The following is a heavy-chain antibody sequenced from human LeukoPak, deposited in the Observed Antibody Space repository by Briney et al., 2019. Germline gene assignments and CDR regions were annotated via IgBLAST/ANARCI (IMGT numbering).Heavy chain of an antibody. D-gene: IGHD3-3*01. V-gene: IGHV3-7*01. CDR1: GFSLSAYW. J-gene: IGHJ5*02. CDR2: INRDGSQK. Sequence: GGSLRLSCAASGFSLSAYWMTWVRQAPGKGLEWVANINRDGSQKNHVDSVKGRFTISRDNAKNSLYLQMNSLRAEDTAVYYCARVPYDFWSGYYYWFDPWGQGTLVTVSS. CDR3: ARVPYDFWSGYYYWFDP.